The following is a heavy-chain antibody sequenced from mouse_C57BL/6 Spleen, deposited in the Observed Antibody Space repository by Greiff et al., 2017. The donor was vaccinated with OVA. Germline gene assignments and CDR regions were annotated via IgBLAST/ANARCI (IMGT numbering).Heavy chain of an antibody. D-gene: IGHD2-4*01. CDR2: IDPSDSET. V-gene: IGHV1-52*01. Sequence: VQLQQPGAELVRPGSSVKLSCKASGYTFTSYWMHWVKQRPIQGLEWIGNIDPSDSETHYNQKFKDKATLTVDKSSSTAYMQLSSLTSEDSAVYYCARIYYDYDVNYYFDYWGQGTTLTVSS. CDR3: ARIYYDYDVNYYFDY. CDR1: GYTFTSYW. J-gene: IGHJ2*01.